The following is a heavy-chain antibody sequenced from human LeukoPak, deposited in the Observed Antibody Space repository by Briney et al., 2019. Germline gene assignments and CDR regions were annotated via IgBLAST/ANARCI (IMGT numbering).Heavy chain of an antibody. V-gene: IGHV4-59*01. CDR3: ASSWRSVWSDP. CDR2: IYYSGST. D-gene: IGHD3-10*01. J-gene: IGHJ5*02. CDR1: GGSISSYY. Sequence: PSETLSLTCTVSGGSISSYYWSWIRQPPGKGLEWIGYIYYSGSTNYNPSLKSRVTISVDTSKNQFSLKLSSVTAADTAVYYCASSWRSVWSDPWGQGTLVTASS.